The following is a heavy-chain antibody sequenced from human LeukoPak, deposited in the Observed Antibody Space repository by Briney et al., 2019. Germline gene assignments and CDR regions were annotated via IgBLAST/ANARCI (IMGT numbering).Heavy chain of an antibody. V-gene: IGHV1-2*02. CDR2: INPKSGGT. Sequence: GASVKVSCKASGYTFTDYFMNWVRQAPGQGLEWMGWINPKSGGTVYAQKFQGRVTMTRDTSSSTAYMELSRLRSDDTAVYYCARVMNREGTNYWGQGTLVTVSS. D-gene: IGHD1/OR15-1a*01. CDR1: GYTFTDYF. J-gene: IGHJ4*02. CDR3: ARVMNREGTNY.